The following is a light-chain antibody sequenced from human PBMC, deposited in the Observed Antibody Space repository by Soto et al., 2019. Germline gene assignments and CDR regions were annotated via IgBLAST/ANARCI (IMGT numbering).Light chain of an antibody. J-gene: IGKJ1*01. CDR2: GSS. V-gene: IGKV3-15*01. CDR3: QKYNNWPRT. Sequence: ERLMTQSPATLSVSPGERATLSCRASQSVSSNLAWYQQKPGQAPRLLIYGSSTRATGIPARFSGSGSGTEFSLTINSLQSEDFALYYCQKYNNWPRTFGQGTKVDIK. CDR1: QSVSSN.